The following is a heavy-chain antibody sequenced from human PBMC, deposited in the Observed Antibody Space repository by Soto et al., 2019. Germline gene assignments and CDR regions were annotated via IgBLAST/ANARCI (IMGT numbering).Heavy chain of an antibody. CDR3: AREFWMTTVTTYWFDP. CDR1: GFTFSSYS. J-gene: IGHJ5*02. D-gene: IGHD4-17*01. V-gene: IGHV3-21*01. CDR2: ISSSSSYI. Sequence: GGSLRLSCAASGFTFSSYSMNWVRQAPGKGLEWVSSISSSSSYIYYADSVKGRFTISRDNAKNSLYLQMNSLRAEDTAVYYCAREFWMTTVTTYWFDPWGQGTLVTVSS.